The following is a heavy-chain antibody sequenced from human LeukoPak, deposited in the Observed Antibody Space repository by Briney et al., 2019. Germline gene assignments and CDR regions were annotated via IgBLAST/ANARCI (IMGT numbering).Heavy chain of an antibody. CDR2: IKSDGST. D-gene: IGHD3-22*01. CDR3: ARAPSEIGGYYPEYFRH. V-gene: IGHV3-74*01. Sequence: GGSLRLSCAASGFTFSTYWMHWVRQAPGKGLVWVSRIKSDGSTNYADSVKGRFTISIDNAKNTVSLQMNSLRPEDTGVYYCARAPSEIGGYYPEYFRHWGQGTLVTVSS. CDR1: GFTFSTYW. J-gene: IGHJ1*01.